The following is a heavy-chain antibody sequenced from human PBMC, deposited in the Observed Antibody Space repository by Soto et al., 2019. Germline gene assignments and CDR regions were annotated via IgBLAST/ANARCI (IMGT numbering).Heavy chain of an antibody. Sequence: GGPLRLSCAASGFTFSSYSMNWVRQAPGKGLEWVSSISSSSSYIYYADSVKGRFTISRDNAKNSLYLQMNSLRAEDTAVYYCARRGYDSWYYYMDVWGKGTTVTVSS. J-gene: IGHJ6*03. V-gene: IGHV3-21*01. CDR3: ARRGYDSWYYYMDV. D-gene: IGHD5-12*01. CDR2: ISSSSSYI. CDR1: GFTFSSYS.